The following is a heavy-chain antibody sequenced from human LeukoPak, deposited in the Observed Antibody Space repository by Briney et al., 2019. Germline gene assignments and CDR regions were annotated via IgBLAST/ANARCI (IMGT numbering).Heavy chain of an antibody. CDR1: GGSISRHY. D-gene: IGHD3-22*01. Sequence: SETLSLTCTVSGGSISRHYWSWIRQPPGKGLEWIGYIYYSGSTKYNPSLKSRVTISVDTSKNQFSLKVSSVTAADTAVYYCARLYDSSGYTNWLDPWGQGSLVTVSS. J-gene: IGHJ5*02. CDR3: ARLYDSSGYTNWLDP. CDR2: IYYSGST. V-gene: IGHV4-59*11.